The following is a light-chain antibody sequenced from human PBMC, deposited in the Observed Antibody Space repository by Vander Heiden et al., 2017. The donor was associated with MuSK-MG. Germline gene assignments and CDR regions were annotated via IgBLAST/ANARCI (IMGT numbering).Light chain of an antibody. CDR2: SNN. V-gene: IGLV1-44*01. CDR3: AAWDDSLNGWV. CDR1: SSNIGSNT. J-gene: IGLJ3*02. Sequence: QSVLTQPPSASGTPGQRVTISCSGSSSNIGSNTVNWYQQLPGTAPKLLIYSNNQRPSGVPDRFSGSKSGTSASLAISCLQSEDEADYYCAAWDDSLNGWVFGVGTKLTVL.